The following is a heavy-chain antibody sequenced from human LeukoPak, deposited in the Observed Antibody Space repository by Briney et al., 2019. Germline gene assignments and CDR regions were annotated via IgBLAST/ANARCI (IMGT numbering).Heavy chain of an antibody. CDR2: IYYSGST. D-gene: IGHD5-24*01. J-gene: IGHJ4*02. V-gene: IGHV4-59*01. Sequence: SETLSLTCTVSGGSISSYYWSWIRQPPGKGLEWIGYIYYSGSTNYNPSPKSRVTISVDTSKNQFSLKLSSVTAADTAVYYCAGGAVEMATILADYWGQGTLVTVSS. CDR3: AGGAVEMATILADY. CDR1: GGSISSYY.